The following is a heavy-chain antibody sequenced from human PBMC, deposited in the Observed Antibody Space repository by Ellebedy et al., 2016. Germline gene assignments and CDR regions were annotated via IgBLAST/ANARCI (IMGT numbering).Heavy chain of an antibody. CDR3: AREDIVATISYYYYGMDV. CDR1: GFTVSSDY. D-gene: IGHD5-12*01. J-gene: IGHJ6*02. Sequence: GGSLRLSCAASGFTVSSDYMSWVRQAPGKGLEWVSVIYSGGNTFYADSVKGRFTISRDNSKNTLYLQMNSLRAEDTAMYYCAREDIVATISYYYYGMDVWGQGTTVTVSS. CDR2: IYSGGNT. V-gene: IGHV3-53*01.